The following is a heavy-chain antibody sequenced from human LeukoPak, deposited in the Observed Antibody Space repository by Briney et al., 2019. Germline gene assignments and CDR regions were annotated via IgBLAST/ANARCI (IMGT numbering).Heavy chain of an antibody. J-gene: IGHJ4*02. D-gene: IGHD3-22*01. CDR1: EFTFSSYG. CDR2: ISGSGGST. Sequence: PGGCLRLSCAASEFTFSSYGMSWVRQAPGKGLEWVSSISGSGGSTQYADSVQGRFAISRDNSKNTLYLQMNSLRVEDTAVYYCAKDFYYDSSGYYYYWGQGTLVTVSS. CDR3: AKDFYYDSSGYYYY. V-gene: IGHV3-23*01.